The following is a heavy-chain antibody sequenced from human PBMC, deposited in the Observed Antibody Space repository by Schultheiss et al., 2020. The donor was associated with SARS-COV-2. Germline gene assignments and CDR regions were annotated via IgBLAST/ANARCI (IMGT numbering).Heavy chain of an antibody. CDR3: ARVRPYCGGDCYSWWFDP. J-gene: IGHJ5*02. D-gene: IGHD2-21*01. CDR2: IYYSGST. Sequence: SETLSLTCTVSGGSISSGDYYWGWIRQPPGKGLEWIGYIYYSGSTYYNPSLKSRVTISVDRSKNQFSLKLSSVTAADTAVYYCARVRPYCGGDCYSWWFDPWGQGTLVTVSS. CDR1: GGSISSGDYY. V-gene: IGHV4-30-4*08.